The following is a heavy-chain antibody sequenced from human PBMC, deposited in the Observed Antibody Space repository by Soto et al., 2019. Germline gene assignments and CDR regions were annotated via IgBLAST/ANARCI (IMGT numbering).Heavy chain of an antibody. CDR2: IIPIFGTA. CDR1: GCTFSSYA. D-gene: IGHD3-22*01. Sequence: GASVRVSCKASGCTFSSYAISWVRQAPGQGLEWMGGIIPIFGTANYAQKFQGRVTITADESTSTAYMELSSLRSEETAVYYCARSHRYYDSSGYYTPYYYGMEVWGQGTTVIVSS. V-gene: IGHV1-69*13. CDR3: ARSHRYYDSSGYYTPYYYGMEV. J-gene: IGHJ6*02.